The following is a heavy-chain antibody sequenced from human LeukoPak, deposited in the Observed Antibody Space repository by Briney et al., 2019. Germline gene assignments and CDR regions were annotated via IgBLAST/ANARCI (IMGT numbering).Heavy chain of an antibody. J-gene: IGHJ4*02. Sequence: PGGSLRLSCVVSGLTVSSNYMSWVRQAPGKGLEWVSVIYSGGTTNYADSVKGRFIVYRDNSKNTLYLQMNSLRAEDTAVYYCASKLTTGYWGQGTLVTVSS. CDR2: IYSGGTT. CDR3: ASKLTTGY. D-gene: IGHD4-17*01. CDR1: GLTVSSNY. V-gene: IGHV3-66*01.